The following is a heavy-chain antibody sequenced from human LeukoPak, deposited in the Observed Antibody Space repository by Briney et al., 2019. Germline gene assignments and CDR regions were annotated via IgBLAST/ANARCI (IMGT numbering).Heavy chain of an antibody. J-gene: IGHJ4*02. D-gene: IGHD3-16*01. CDR3: VKTGGDYVWGSYFH. V-gene: IGHV3-64D*09. CDR1: GFTFSSYA. Sequence: GGSLRLSCAASGFTFSSYAMHWVRQAPGKGLEYVSAISSNGGSTYYADSVKGRFTISRDNSKNTLFLQMSSLRAEGTALYYCVKTGGDYVWGSYFHWGQGTLVTVSS. CDR2: ISSNGGST.